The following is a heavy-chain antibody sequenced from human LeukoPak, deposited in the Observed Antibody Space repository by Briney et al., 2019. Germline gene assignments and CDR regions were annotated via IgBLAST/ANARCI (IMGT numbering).Heavy chain of an antibody. J-gene: IGHJ5*02. CDR2: ISAYNGNT. CDR1: GYTFTSYG. Sequence: ASVKVSCKASGYTFTSYGISWVRQAPGQGLEWMGWISAYNGNTNYAQKLQGRVTMTTDTSTSTAYMELRSLRSDDTAVYYCARALLWWELLLSGDVNWFDPWGQGTLVTVSS. V-gene: IGHV1-18*01. CDR3: ARALLWWELLLSGDVNWFDP. D-gene: IGHD1-26*01.